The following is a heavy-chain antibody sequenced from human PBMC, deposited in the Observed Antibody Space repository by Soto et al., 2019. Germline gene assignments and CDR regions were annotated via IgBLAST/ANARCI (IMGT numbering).Heavy chain of an antibody. Sequence: EVQLLESGGGLVRPGGSLRLSCAASGFSFRSNGMGWVRQAPGKGLEWVSGISGSGNSRYYADSVKGRFTISRDNSKNTLYLQMNSLSAEDTAIYYCAKVGSYSSTYYSDYWGQGTMVTVSS. CDR3: AKVGSYSSTYYSDY. J-gene: IGHJ4*02. CDR1: GFSFRSNG. D-gene: IGHD5-18*01. V-gene: IGHV3-23*01. CDR2: ISGSGNSR.